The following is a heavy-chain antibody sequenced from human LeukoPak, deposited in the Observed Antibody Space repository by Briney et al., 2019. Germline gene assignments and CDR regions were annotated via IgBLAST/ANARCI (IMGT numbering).Heavy chain of an antibody. CDR3: AKDSRKNVVVVAATYY. J-gene: IGHJ4*02. D-gene: IGHD2-15*01. CDR1: GFPFEDYA. V-gene: IGHV3-9*01. CDR2: ISWNSGTT. Sequence: VGSVRLSCAASGFPFEDYAMHWVRQAPGKGLEWVSGISWNSGTTGYAHSVKGRFTISRDNSKNTLYLQMNSLRAEDTAVYYCAKDSRKNVVVVAATYYWGQGNLVTVSS.